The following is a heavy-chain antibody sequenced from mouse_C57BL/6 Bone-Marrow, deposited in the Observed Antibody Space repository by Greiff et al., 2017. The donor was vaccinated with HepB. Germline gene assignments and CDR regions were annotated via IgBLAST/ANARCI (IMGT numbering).Heavy chain of an antibody. J-gene: IGHJ3*01. CDR1: GFTFSDFY. CDR2: SRNKANDYTT. D-gene: IGHD4-1*01. CDR3: AREADWAWFAY. V-gene: IGHV7-1*01. Sequence: EVKLVESGGGLVQSGRSLRLSCATSGFTFSDFYMEWVRQAPGKGLEWIAASRNKANDYTTEYSASAKGQFIVSRDTSQSILYLQMNTLRAEDTAVYYCAREADWAWFAYWGQGTLVTVSA.